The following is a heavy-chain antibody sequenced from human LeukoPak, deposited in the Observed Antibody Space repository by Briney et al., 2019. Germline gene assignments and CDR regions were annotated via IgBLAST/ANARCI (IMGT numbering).Heavy chain of an antibody. Sequence: SVKVSCKASGGTFSSYAISWVRQAPGQGLEWMGGIIPIFGTANYAQKFQGRVTITADESTSTAYMELSSLRSEDTAVYYCARVDGGNSDWNFDLWGRGTLVTVSS. CDR2: IIPIFGTA. J-gene: IGHJ2*01. V-gene: IGHV1-69*13. CDR3: ARVDGGNSDWNFDL. D-gene: IGHD4-23*01. CDR1: GGTFSSYA.